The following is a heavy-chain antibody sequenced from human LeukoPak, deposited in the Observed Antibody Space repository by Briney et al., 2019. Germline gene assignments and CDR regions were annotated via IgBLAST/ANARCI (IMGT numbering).Heavy chain of an antibody. CDR3: ARDAYKGLYYFDY. Sequence: GSLRLSCACSGYTFCSYCMHWLRQAPGKGLEWVALISYDGSKKYYADSLQGRVTVSRDNSKNTLYLQLQTLRPEDTAVYYCARDAYKGLYYFDYWGQGTLVTVSS. CDR1: GYTFCSYC. CDR2: ISYDGSKK. V-gene: IGHV3-30*03. D-gene: IGHD5-24*01. J-gene: IGHJ4*02.